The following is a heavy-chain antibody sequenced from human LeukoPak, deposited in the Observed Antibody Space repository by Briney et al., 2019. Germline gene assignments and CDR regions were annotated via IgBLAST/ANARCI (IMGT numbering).Heavy chain of an antibody. CDR1: GFTFSSYA. D-gene: IGHD3-3*01. V-gene: IGHV3-23*01. CDR2: ISGSGGST. CDR3: AKSQDYDFWSGYPVDY. J-gene: IGHJ4*02. Sequence: PGGSLRLSCAASGFTFSSYAMSWVRQAPGKGLEWVSAISGSGGSTYYADSVKGRFTISRDNSKNTLYLQMNSLRAEDTAVYYCAKSQDYDFWSGYPVDYWGQGTLVTVSS.